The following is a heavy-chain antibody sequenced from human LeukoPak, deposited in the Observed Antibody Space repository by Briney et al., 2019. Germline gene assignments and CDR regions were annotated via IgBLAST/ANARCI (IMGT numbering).Heavy chain of an antibody. V-gene: IGHV1-46*01. CDR2: INPSDGGA. CDR1: GYTFTSYD. Sequence: ASVKVSCKASGYTFTSYDINWVRQAPGQGLEWMGIINPSDGGASYAQKFQGRLTMSRDTSISTAYMELSRLGSEDTAVYYCARESKDIVVVPAAIQGWFDPWGQGTLVTVSS. CDR3: ARESKDIVVVPAAIQGWFDP. D-gene: IGHD2-2*02. J-gene: IGHJ5*02.